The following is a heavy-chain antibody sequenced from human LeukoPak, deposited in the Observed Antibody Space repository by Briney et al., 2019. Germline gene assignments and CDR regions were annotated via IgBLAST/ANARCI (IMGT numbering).Heavy chain of an antibody. J-gene: IGHJ4*02. D-gene: IGHD3-3*01. CDR2: IYSGGST. CDR3: ARGKLDDFWSCYRQSYYFDY. CDR1: GFTVSRNY. V-gene: IGHV3-66*02. Sequence: GGSLRLSCAPSGFTVSRNYMSWVSQAAGKGMEGVAVIYSGGSTYYTDSVKGRFTISRDNSKNTLYLQMNSLRAEDTTVYYCARGKLDDFWSCYRQSYYFDYWGQGTLVTVSS.